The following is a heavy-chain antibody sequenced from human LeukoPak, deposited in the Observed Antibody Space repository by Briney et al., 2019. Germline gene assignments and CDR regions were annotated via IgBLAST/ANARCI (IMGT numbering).Heavy chain of an antibody. Sequence: GGSLRLSCAASGFTFSNYAINWVRQPPGKGLEWVSVISGSGGGGNTYYADSVKGRFTISRDTSKNTLYLQMNSLRAEDTAVYYCAKATSGWYSDCWGQGTLVTVSS. CDR2: ISGSGGGGNT. CDR3: AKATSGWYSDC. CDR1: GFTFSNYA. D-gene: IGHD6-19*01. V-gene: IGHV3-23*01. J-gene: IGHJ4*02.